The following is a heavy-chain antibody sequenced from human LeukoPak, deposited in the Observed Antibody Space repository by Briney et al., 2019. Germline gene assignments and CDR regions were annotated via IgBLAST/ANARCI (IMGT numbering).Heavy chain of an antibody. V-gene: IGHV3-21*01. Sequence: GGSLRLSCAASGFTFSSYAMSWVRQAPGKGLEWVSSISSSSSYIYYADSVKGRFTISRDNAKNSLYLQMNSLRAEDTAVYYCARDPYLSYYDSSGYYPAFDYWGQGTLVTVSS. J-gene: IGHJ4*02. D-gene: IGHD3-22*01. CDR3: ARDPYLSYYDSSGYYPAFDY. CDR2: ISSSSSYI. CDR1: GFTFSSYA.